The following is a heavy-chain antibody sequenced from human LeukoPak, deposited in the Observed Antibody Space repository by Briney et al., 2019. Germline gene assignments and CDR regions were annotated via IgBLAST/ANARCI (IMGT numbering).Heavy chain of an antibody. CDR3: ARGYQMSLDY. Sequence: VASVKVSCKASGYTFTGYYMHWVRQAPGQGLEWMGWINPNSGGTNYAQTFQGRVTMTRDTSISTAYMELRRLRSDDTAVYYCARGYQMSLDYWGQGTVVTVSS. J-gene: IGHJ4*02. CDR2: INPNSGGT. V-gene: IGHV1-2*02. CDR1: GYTFTGYY. D-gene: IGHD3-16*02.